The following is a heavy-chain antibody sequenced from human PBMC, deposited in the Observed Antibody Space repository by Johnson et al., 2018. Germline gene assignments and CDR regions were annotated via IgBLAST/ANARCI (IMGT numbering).Heavy chain of an antibody. Sequence: VQLVQSGGGLVQPGGSLRLSCAASGFTFSSSAMSWVRQAPGKGLEGVSGIRGSGGSTYYEDSVKGRLTISRDNSKKKLYMQMNSLRVEDMAVYYCAKDGHHDPRYYYYYLDVWGKGTTVTVS. CDR2: IRGSGGST. V-gene: IGHV3-23*04. CDR3: AKDGHHDPRYYYYYLDV. D-gene: IGHD3-3*01. J-gene: IGHJ6*03. CDR1: GFTFSSSA.